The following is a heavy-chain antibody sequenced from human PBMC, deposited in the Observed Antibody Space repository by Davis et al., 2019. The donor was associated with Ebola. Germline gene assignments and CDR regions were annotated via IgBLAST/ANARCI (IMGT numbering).Heavy chain of an antibody. D-gene: IGHD1-14*01. CDR2: INPNSGGT. CDR1: GYTFTGYY. V-gene: IGHV1-2*06. J-gene: IGHJ4*02. CDR3: TIGGITGGFDY. Sequence: ASVKVSCKASGYTFTGYYMHWVRQAPGQGLEWMGRINPNSGGTNYAQKFQGRVTMTEDTSTDTAYMELRRLRFDDTAVYYGTIGGITGGFDYWGQGTLVTVSS.